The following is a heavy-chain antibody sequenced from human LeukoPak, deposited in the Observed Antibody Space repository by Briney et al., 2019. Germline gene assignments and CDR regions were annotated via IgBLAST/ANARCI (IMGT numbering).Heavy chain of an antibody. CDR1: GFTFSSYC. D-gene: IGHD2-2*02. V-gene: IGHV3-74*01. CDR2: INSDGSST. Sequence: PGGSLRLSCAASGFTFSSYCMHWVRQAPGKGLVWVSRINSDGSSTSYADSVKGRFTISRDNAKNTLYLQMNSLRAEDTAVYYCARDAPDCSSTSCYTPYYWFDPWGQGTLVTVSS. CDR3: ARDAPDCSSTSCYTPYYWFDP. J-gene: IGHJ5*02.